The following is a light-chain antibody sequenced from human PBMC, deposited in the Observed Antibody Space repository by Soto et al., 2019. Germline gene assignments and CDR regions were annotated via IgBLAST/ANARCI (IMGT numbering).Light chain of an antibody. CDR1: SSDVGGYNS. CDR2: EVT. V-gene: IGLV2-14*01. J-gene: IGLJ3*02. Sequence: QSVLTQPASVSGSPGQSITISCTGSSSDVGGYNSVSWYQQHADKAPKLMIYEVTHRPSGVSNRFSGSKSGHTASLTISGLQAEDEADYHCSSYTSSSTWVFGGGTKLTVL. CDR3: SSYTSSSTWV.